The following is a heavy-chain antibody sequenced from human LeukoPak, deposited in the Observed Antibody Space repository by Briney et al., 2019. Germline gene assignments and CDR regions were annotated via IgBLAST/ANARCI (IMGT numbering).Heavy chain of an antibody. V-gene: IGHV1-69-2*01. J-gene: IGHJ4*02. D-gene: IGHD5-18*01. CDR1: GYTFTDYY. Sequence: ATVTISCKVSGYTFTDYYMHWVQHAPGKGLEWMGLVDPEDGETIYAEKFQGRVTITADTSTDTAYMELSSLRSEDTAVYYCATDQRGYSYGLWGQGILVTVSS. CDR3: ATDQRGYSYGL. CDR2: VDPEDGET.